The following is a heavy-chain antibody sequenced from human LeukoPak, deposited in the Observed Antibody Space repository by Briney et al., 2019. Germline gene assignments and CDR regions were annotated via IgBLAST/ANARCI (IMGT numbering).Heavy chain of an antibody. J-gene: IGHJ3*02. CDR3: AKLSNDAFDI. CDR1: GFTFSSYG. CDR2: IRYDGSNK. Sequence: GGSLRLSCAASGFTFSSYGMHWVRQAPGRGREGVAFIRYDGSNKYYADSVKGRFTISRDNSKNTLYLQMNSLRAEDTAVYYCAKLSNDAFDIWGQGTMVTVSS. V-gene: IGHV3-30*02.